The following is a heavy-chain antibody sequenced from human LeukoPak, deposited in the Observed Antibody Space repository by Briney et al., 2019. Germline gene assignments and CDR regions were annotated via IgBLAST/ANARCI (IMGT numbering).Heavy chain of an antibody. CDR1: GGSISSYY. D-gene: IGHD6-6*01. V-gene: IGHV4-59*08. J-gene: IGHJ6*02. CDR2: FYYSGST. CDR3: ARAGYSSSLPPYYYYYGMDV. Sequence: SETLSLTCTVSGGSISSYYWSWIRQPPGKGLEWIGYFYYSGSTNYNPSLKSRVTISVDTSKNQFSLKLSSVTAADTAVYYCARAGYSSSLPPYYYYYGMDVWGQGTTVTVSS.